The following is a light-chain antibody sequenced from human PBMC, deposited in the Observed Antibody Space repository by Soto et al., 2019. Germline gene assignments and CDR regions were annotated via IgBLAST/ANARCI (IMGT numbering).Light chain of an antibody. CDR2: GAS. Sequence: EIVLTQSPGTLSLSPGERATISCRASQSVGSYYLAWYQQKPGQAPRLLIYGASNRATGIPDRFSGSGSGTDFTLTISRLQPEDFAVYYCQQFDGSRYTFGQGTKVEIK. CDR1: QSVGSYY. V-gene: IGKV3-20*01. CDR3: QQFDGSRYT. J-gene: IGKJ2*01.